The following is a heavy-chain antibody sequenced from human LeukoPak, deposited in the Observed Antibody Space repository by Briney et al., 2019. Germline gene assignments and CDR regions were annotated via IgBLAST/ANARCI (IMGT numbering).Heavy chain of an antibody. CDR1: GGTFSSYA. CDR3: ARLGGDGYNTDH. Sequence: ASVKLSCKASGGTFSSYAISWVRQAPGQGLEWMGGIIPIFGTANYAQKFQGRVTITADESTSTAYMELSSLRSEDTAVYYCARLGGDGYNTDHWGQGTLVTVSS. CDR2: IIPIFGTA. V-gene: IGHV1-69*13. J-gene: IGHJ4*02. D-gene: IGHD5-24*01.